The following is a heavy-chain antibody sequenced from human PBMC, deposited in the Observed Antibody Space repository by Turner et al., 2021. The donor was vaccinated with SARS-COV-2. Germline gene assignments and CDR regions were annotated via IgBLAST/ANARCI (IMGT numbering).Heavy chain of an antibody. V-gene: IGHV4-39*01. J-gene: IGHJ2*01. CDR3: ARLDYDFWSGYPDRGYFDL. CDR2: IYYSGST. CDR1: GGSIRSSRYY. D-gene: IGHD3-3*01. Sequence: QLQLQESGPGLVKPSETLSLTCTVSGGSIRSSRYYWGWIRQPPGKGLEWIGSIYYSGSTNYNPSLKSRVTISVDTSKNQFSLKLSSVTAADTAVYYCARLDYDFWSGYPDRGYFDLWGRGTLVTVSS.